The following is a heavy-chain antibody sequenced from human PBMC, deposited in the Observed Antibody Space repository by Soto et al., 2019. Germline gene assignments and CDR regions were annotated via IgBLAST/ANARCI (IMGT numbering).Heavy chain of an antibody. CDR1: GFTFSSCA. CDR2: IIDSGGST. CDR3: AKGRSYYYYYGVDV. V-gene: IGHV3-23*01. Sequence: EVQLLESGGGLVQPGGSLRLSCAASGFTFSSCAMGWVRQAPGKGLEWVSDIIDSGGSTYYADSVKGRFTISRDNXMGTRYLQMNSLRAEDTALYYCAKGRSYYYYYGVDVWGQGTTVTVSS. J-gene: IGHJ6*02.